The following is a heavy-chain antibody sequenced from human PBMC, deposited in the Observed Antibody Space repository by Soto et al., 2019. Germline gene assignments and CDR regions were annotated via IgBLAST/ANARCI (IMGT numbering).Heavy chain of an antibody. CDR3: ARIRITMVVVAPRAFDV. Sequence: GGSLRLACRATGVPFRSYSVDWVRQAPGKGLEWVSYVGSRNSETSYADSVKGRFTISRDNAKNSLYLQMDSLRDEDTAVYYCARIRITMVVVAPRAFDVWGQGTMVTVSS. J-gene: IGHJ3*01. CDR1: GVPFRSYS. CDR2: VGSRNSET. V-gene: IGHV3-48*02. D-gene: IGHD3-22*01.